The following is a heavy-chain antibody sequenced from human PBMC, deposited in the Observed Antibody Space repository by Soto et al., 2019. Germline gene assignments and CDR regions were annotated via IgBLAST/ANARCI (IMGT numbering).Heavy chain of an antibody. CDR3: ATPGTYYWYFDY. D-gene: IGHD1-7*01. V-gene: IGHV3-30*03. J-gene: IGHJ4*02. CDR2: ISYDGSNK. CDR1: GFTFSSYG. Sequence: GGSLRLSCAASGFTFSSYGMHWVRQAPGKGLEWVAVISYDGSNKYYADSVKGRFTISRDNSKNTLYLQMNSLRAEDTAVYYCATPGTYYWYFDYWGQGTLVTVSS.